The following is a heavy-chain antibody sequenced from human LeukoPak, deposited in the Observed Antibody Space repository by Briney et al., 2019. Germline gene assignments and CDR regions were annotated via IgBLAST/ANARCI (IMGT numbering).Heavy chain of an antibody. Sequence: LVKVSCKASGGTFSSYAISWVRQAPGQGLEWMGRIIPILGIANYAQKFQGRVTITADKSTSTAYMELSSLRSEDTAVYYCEFDSSGYEGPGDYWGQGTLVTVSS. CDR1: GGTFSSYA. CDR3: EFDSSGYEGPGDY. J-gene: IGHJ4*02. CDR2: IIPILGIA. V-gene: IGHV1-69*04. D-gene: IGHD3-22*01.